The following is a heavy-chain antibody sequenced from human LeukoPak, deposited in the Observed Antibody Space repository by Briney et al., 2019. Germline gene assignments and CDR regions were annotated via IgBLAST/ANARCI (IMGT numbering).Heavy chain of an antibody. CDR1: GGTFSSYA. CDR2: IIPIFGTA. CDR3: ARVECSSTSCYGIGDY. D-gene: IGHD2-2*01. V-gene: IGHV1-69*13. Sequence: SVKVSCKASGGTFSSYAINWVRQAPGQGLEWMGGIIPIFGTANYTQKFQGRVTITADESTSTAYMELSSLKSEDTGVYYCARVECSSTSCYGIGDYWGQGTLVTVSS. J-gene: IGHJ4*02.